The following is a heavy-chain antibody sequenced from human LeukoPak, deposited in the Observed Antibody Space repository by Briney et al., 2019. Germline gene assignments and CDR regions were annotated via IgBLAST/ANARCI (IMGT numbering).Heavy chain of an antibody. Sequence: SETLSLTCTVSGGSISSGIYYWAWIRQPPGQGLEWIRSIYYRGNTYYNPSLKSRVTLSVDTSKNQFSLNLSSVTAADTAVYYCARHGDGGPAEYFRHWGQGTLVTVSS. J-gene: IGHJ1*01. V-gene: IGHV4-39*01. D-gene: IGHD4-23*01. CDR2: IYYRGNT. CDR3: ARHGDGGPAEYFRH. CDR1: GGSISSGIYY.